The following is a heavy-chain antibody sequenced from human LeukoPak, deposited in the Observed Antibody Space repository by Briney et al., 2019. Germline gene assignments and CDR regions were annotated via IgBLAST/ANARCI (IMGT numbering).Heavy chain of an antibody. CDR2: IYYSGST. CDR3: ARKDYDILTGYSQASANYWFDP. CDR1: GGSFSGYY. D-gene: IGHD3-9*01. Sequence: SETLSLTCAVYGGSFSGYYWSWIRQPPGKGLEWIGSIYYSGSTYYNPSLKSRVTISVDTSKNQFSLKLSSVTAADTAVYYCARKDYDILTGYSQASANYWFDPWGQGTLVTVSS. J-gene: IGHJ5*02. V-gene: IGHV4-34*01.